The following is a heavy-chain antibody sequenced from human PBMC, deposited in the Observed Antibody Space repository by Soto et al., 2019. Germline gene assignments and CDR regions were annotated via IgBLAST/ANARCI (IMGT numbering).Heavy chain of an antibody. V-gene: IGHV1-69*13. J-gene: IGHJ4*02. Sequence: SVKVSCKASGGTFSSYAISWVRQAPGQGLEWMGGIIPIFGTANYAQKFQGRVTITADESTSTAYMELSSLRSEDTAVYYCERGHRRDGYNLLFYYWGQGTLVTVSS. CDR1: GGTFSSYA. CDR3: ERGHRRDGYNLLFYY. D-gene: IGHD5-12*01. CDR2: IIPIFGTA.